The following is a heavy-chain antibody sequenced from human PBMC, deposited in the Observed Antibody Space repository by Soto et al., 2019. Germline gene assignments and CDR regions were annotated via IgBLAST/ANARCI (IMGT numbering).Heavy chain of an antibody. D-gene: IGHD2-2*01. CDR3: ATAGYCSSTSCYEYAFDI. J-gene: IGHJ3*02. CDR1: GYTLTELS. V-gene: IGHV1-24*01. CDR2: FDPEDGET. Sequence: GASVKVSCKGSGYTLTELSMHWVRQAPGKGLEWMGGFDPEDGETIYAQKFQGRVTMTEDTSTDTAYMELSRLRSEDTAVYYCATAGYCSSTSCYEYAFDIWGQGTMVTVSS.